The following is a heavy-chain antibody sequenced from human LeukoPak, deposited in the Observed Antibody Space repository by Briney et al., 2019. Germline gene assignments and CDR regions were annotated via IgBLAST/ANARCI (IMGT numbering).Heavy chain of an antibody. CDR3: ARFYGYNPPGAFDI. V-gene: IGHV1-2*02. D-gene: IGHD5-24*01. CDR1: GYTFISYY. CDR2: INPNSGGT. J-gene: IGHJ3*02. Sequence: ASVKVSCKASGYTFISYYIHWVRQAPGQGLEWMGWINPNSGGTNYAQKFQGRVTMTRDTSISTAYMELSRLRSDDTAVYYCARFYGYNPPGAFDIWGQGTMVTVSS.